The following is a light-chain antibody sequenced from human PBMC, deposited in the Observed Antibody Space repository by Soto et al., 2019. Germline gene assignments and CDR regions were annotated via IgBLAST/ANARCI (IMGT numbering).Light chain of an antibody. CDR3: YSYAGNSYV. CDR1: SFDVVCYMY. V-gene: IGLV2-11*01. CDR2: AVG. Sequence: SALTQPRSVSGSPGQSVTVSCTGTSFDVVCYMYVSWYQQLPGKAPKLMIYAVGRRPSGVPDRFSGSKSGNTASLTISGLQAEDEADYYCYSYAGNSYVFGTGTKVTVL. J-gene: IGLJ1*01.